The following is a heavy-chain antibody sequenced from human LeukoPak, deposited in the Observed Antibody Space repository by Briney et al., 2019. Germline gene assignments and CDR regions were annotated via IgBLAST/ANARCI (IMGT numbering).Heavy chain of an antibody. CDR1: GYTFTSYD. V-gene: IGHV1-8*01. D-gene: IGHD2-2*01. J-gene: IGHJ4*02. CDR2: MNPNSGNT. Sequence: GASVKVSCKASGYTFTSYDINWVRQATGQGLEWMGWMNPNSGNTGYAQKFQGRVTMTRNTSISTAYMELSSLRSEDTAVYYCARTPRYCSSTSCDYYFDYWGQGTLVTVSS. CDR3: ARTPRYCSSTSCDYYFDY.